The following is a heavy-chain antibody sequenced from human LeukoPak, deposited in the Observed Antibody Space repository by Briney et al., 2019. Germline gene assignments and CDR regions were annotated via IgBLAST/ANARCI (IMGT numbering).Heavy chain of an antibody. D-gene: IGHD6-13*01. Sequence: GGSLRLSCAASGFTFSSYAMSWVRQAPGKGLEWVSAISGSGGSTYYADSVRGRFIISRDNSKNTLYLQMNSLRAEDTAVYYCAKVGDSSSWNRDFDYWGQGTLVTVSS. CDR2: ISGSGGST. V-gene: IGHV3-23*01. J-gene: IGHJ4*02. CDR3: AKVGDSSSWNRDFDY. CDR1: GFTFSSYA.